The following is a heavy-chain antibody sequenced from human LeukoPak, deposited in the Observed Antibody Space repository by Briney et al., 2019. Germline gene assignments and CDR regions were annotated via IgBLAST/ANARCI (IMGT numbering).Heavy chain of an antibody. D-gene: IGHD5-18*01. Sequence: PSETLSLTCAVSGGSISSYYWSWIRQPPGKGLEWIGYIYYSGSTNYNPSLKSRVTISVDTSKNQFSLKLSSVTAADTAVYYCARAGSYGPFDYWGQGTLVTVSS. J-gene: IGHJ4*02. CDR1: GGSISSYY. V-gene: IGHV4-59*01. CDR3: ARAGSYGPFDY. CDR2: IYYSGST.